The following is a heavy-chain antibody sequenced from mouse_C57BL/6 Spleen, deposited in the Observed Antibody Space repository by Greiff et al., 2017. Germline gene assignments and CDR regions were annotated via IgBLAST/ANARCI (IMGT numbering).Heavy chain of an antibody. V-gene: IGHV1-69*01. CDR3: ARIDYYAMDY. CDR1: GYTFTSYW. Sequence: QVHVKQPGAELVMPGASVKLSCKASGYTFTSYWMHWVKQRPGQGLEWIGEIDPSDSYTNYNQKFKGKSTLTVDKSSSTAYMQLSSLTSEDSAVYYCARIDYYAMDYWGQGTSVTVSS. CDR2: IDPSDSYT. J-gene: IGHJ4*01.